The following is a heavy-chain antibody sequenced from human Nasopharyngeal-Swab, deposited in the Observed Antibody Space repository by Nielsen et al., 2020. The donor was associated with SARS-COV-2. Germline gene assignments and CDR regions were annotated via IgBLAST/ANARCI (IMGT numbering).Heavy chain of an antibody. D-gene: IGHD3-10*01. Sequence: SVKVSCKASGGTFSSYAISWVRQAPGQGLEWMGGIIPIFGTANYAQKFQGRVTITADESTSTAYMELSSLKTEDTAVYYCTTEGARYYYGSGSYGAGDYWGQGTLVTVSS. CDR1: GGTFSSYA. CDR2: IIPIFGTA. J-gene: IGHJ4*02. CDR3: TTEGARYYYGSGSYGAGDY. V-gene: IGHV1-69*13.